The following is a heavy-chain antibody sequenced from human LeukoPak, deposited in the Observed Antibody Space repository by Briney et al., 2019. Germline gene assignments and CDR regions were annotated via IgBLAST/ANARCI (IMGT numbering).Heavy chain of an antibody. D-gene: IGHD6-13*01. CDR2: IYHSGRP. CDR1: GGSISSGDYY. J-gene: IGHJ6*02. Sequence: PSQTLSLTCTVSGGSISSGDYYWNWIRQPPGKGLEWIGSIYHSGRPYYNPSLKSRVTISVDRSRNQFSLKVMSVTAADTAVYYCAAGYSSSWYYYYGMDVWGQGTTVTVSS. CDR3: AAGYSSSWYYYYGMDV. V-gene: IGHV4-30-2*01.